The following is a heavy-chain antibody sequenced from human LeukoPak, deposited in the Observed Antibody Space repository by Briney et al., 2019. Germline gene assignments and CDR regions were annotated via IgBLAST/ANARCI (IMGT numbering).Heavy chain of an antibody. V-gene: IGHV4-61*02. CDR3: ARGRLGDCFDY. CDR2: IYTSGST. CDR1: GGSISSGSYY. D-gene: IGHD1-1*01. J-gene: IGHJ4*02. Sequence: SQTLSLTCTVSGGSISSGSYYWSWIRQPAGKGLEWIGRIYTSGSTNYNPSLKSRVTISVDTSRNQFSLKLSSVIAADTAVYYCARGRLGDCFDYWGQGTLVTVSS.